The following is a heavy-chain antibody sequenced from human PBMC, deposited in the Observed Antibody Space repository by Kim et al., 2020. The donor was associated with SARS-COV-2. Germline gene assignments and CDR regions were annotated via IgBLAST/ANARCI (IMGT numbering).Heavy chain of an antibody. Sequence: GGSLRLSCAASGFTFSSDVMNWVRQAPGKGLEWVSGISGSGETTYYADSVKGRFTISRDNSKNTLFLQMNSLRAEDTAVYYCAKDLLSSSWYGGDYWGQGTLVTVSS. V-gene: IGHV3-23*01. J-gene: IGHJ4*02. CDR3: AKDLLSSSWYGGDY. CDR1: GFTFSSDV. D-gene: IGHD6-13*01. CDR2: ISGSGETT.